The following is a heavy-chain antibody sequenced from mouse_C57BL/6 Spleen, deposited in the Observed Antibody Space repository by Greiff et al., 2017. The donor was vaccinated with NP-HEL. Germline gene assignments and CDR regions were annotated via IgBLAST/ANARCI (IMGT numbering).Heavy chain of an antibody. D-gene: IGHD1-1*01. J-gene: IGHJ4*01. V-gene: IGHV5-16*01. Sequence: EVMLVESEGGLVQPGSSMKLSCTASGFTFSDYYMAWVRQVPEKGLEWVANINYDGSSTYYLDSLKSRFIISRDNAKNNLYLQMSSLKSEDTATYYCARDGDYGSLYAMDYWGQGTSVTVSS. CDR3: ARDGDYGSLYAMDY. CDR1: GFTFSDYY. CDR2: INYDGSST.